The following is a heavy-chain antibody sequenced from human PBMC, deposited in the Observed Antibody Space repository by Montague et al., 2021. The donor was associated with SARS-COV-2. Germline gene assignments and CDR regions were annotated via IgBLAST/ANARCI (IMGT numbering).Heavy chain of an antibody. CDR2: INHRGTS. Sequence: SETLSLTCAVYGGSITDYYWSWIRQPPGKGLDWIGEINHRGTSNYNPSLKSRFSISFYTSKNQFSLYLGSVTAADTAVYYCARGRQHFNMIVVVMTGGEYYFDYWAQGTLVTVSS. J-gene: IGHJ4*02. V-gene: IGHV4-34*01. CDR1: GGSITDYY. CDR3: ARGRQHFNMIVVVMTGGEYYFDY. D-gene: IGHD3-22*01.